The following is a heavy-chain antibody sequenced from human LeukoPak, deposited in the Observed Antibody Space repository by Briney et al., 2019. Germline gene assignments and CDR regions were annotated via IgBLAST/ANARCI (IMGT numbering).Heavy chain of an antibody. V-gene: IGHV4-34*01. Sequence: PSETLSLTCAVYGGSFSGYYWSWIRQPPGKGLEWIGYIYHSGSTYYNPSLKSRVTISVDRSKNQFSLKLSSVTAADTAVYYCARAADLGYCSGGSCPLGYWGQGTLVTVSS. CDR3: ARAADLGYCSGGSCPLGY. D-gene: IGHD2-15*01. CDR2: IYHSGST. J-gene: IGHJ4*02. CDR1: GGSFSGYY.